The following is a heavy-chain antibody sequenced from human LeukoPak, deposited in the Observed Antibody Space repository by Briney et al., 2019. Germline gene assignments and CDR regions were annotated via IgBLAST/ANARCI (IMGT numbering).Heavy chain of an antibody. J-gene: IGHJ4*02. D-gene: IGHD2-2*01. V-gene: IGHV3-7*05. Sequence: GGSLRLSCAASGLTFNRYWMNWVRQAPGKGLEWVANIKQDGSEKYYVESVKGRFTISRDNAKNSLYLQMNSLRAEDTAVYYCARDQRYCSSSSCPWEPFDYWGQGTLVTVSS. CDR1: GLTFNRYW. CDR3: ARDQRYCSSSSCPWEPFDY. CDR2: IKQDGSEK.